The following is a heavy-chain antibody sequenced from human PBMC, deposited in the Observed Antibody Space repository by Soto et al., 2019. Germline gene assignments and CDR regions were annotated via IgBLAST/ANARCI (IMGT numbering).Heavy chain of an antibody. CDR1: GFTFSNAW. D-gene: IGHD3-16*01. J-gene: IGHJ1*01. CDR3: TTGPFGIDLQH. CDR2: IKSKTDGGTA. V-gene: IGHV3-15*01. Sequence: EVPLVESGGGLVKPGGSLRLSCAASGFTFSNAWMTWVRQAPGKGLEWVGRIKSKTDGGTADYVAPVKGRFTISRDDSKNTLYLQITSLTTEDTAVYYCTTGPFGIDLQHWGQGTLVTVSS.